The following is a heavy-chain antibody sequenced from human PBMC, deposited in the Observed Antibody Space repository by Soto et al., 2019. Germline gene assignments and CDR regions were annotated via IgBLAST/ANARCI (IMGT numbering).Heavy chain of an antibody. Sequence: GGSLRLSCAPSGFTFRNYGMHWVRQAPGQGLEWVAVIWYDGSNKYYADSVKGRFTISRDNSKNMLYLQMNSLRAEDTAVYYCARGMGHSSGYFDYWGQGTRVT. V-gene: IGHV3-33*01. D-gene: IGHD3-22*01. CDR1: GFTFRNYG. J-gene: IGHJ4*02. CDR3: ARGMGHSSGYFDY. CDR2: IWYDGSNK.